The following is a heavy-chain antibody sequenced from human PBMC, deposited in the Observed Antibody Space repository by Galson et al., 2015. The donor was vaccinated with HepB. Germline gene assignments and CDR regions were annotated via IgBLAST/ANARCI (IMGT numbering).Heavy chain of an antibody. J-gene: IGHJ3*02. CDR2: IYYSGST. CDR3: ARAYYDFWSGYYRGGDDALDI. CDR1: GGSVSSATHF. Sequence: SETLSLTCTVSGGSVSSATHFWNWIRQPPGKGLEWVGYIYYSGSTNYNPSLKSRVTISVDTSKNQFSLKLRSVTAADTAVYYCARAYYDFWSGYYRGGDDALDIWGQGTMVTVSS. V-gene: IGHV4-61*01. D-gene: IGHD3-3*01.